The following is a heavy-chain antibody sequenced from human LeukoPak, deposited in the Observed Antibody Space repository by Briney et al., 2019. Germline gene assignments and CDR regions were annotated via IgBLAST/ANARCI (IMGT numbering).Heavy chain of an antibody. D-gene: IGHD3-9*01. Sequence: GRSVRLSCAASGFTFSSYGMHWVRQAPGKGLEWVAVIWYDGSNKYYADSVKGRFTISRDNSKNTLYLQMNSLRAEDTAVYYCARAGYDILTGDLDAFDIWGQGTMVTVSS. CDR1: GFTFSSYG. CDR2: IWYDGSNK. J-gene: IGHJ3*02. CDR3: ARAGYDILTGDLDAFDI. V-gene: IGHV3-33*01.